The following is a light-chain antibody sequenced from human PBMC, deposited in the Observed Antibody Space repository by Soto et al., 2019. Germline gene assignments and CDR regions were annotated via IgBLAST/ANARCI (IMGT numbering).Light chain of an antibody. V-gene: IGLV2-14*01. J-gene: IGLJ1*01. CDR2: EVT. CDR3: NSYTTLSNRV. CDR1: SSDVGAYNY. Sequence: QSALTQPASVSGSPGQSITISCTATSSDVGAYNYVSWYQQHPGKAPKLLIYEVTNRPSGVSNRFSGSKSGNTASLTISGLQAEDEADYYCNSYTTLSNRVFGTGTKLTVL.